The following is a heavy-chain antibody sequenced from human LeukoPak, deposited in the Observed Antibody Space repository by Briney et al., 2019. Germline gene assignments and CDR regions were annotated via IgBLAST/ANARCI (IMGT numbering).Heavy chain of an antibody. CDR3: ARELHVERDDY. D-gene: IGHD1-1*01. J-gene: IGHJ4*02. CDR1: GYTFTNYH. CDR2: ISANDGKT. V-gene: IGHV1-18*01. Sequence: GASVRVSCKASGYTFTNYHIAWVRQAPGQGLEWMGWISANDGKTHYSEKHQGRVTMSTDTVTSTAYMELRSLRSDDTAVYYCARELHVERDDYWGQGTLVTVSS.